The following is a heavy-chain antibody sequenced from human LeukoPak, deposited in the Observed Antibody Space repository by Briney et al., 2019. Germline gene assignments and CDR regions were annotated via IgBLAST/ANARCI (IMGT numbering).Heavy chain of an antibody. V-gene: IGHV1-8*01. Sequence: EASVKVSCKASGYTFGRYDINWVRQATGQGLEWMGWMNPNTGNTFYAQKFQGRVTMTRNTSISTAYMELSSLRSDDTAVYYCARVRREGLFGYYYYYMDVWGKGTTVTVSS. CDR1: GYTFGRYD. CDR3: ARVRREGLFGYYYYYMDV. D-gene: IGHD3-3*01. J-gene: IGHJ6*03. CDR2: MNPNTGNT.